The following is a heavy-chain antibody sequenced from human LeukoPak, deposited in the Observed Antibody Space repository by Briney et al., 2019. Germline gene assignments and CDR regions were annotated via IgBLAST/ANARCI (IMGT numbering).Heavy chain of an antibody. CDR2: IGQDGATK. D-gene: IGHD3-22*01. V-gene: IGHV3-33*01. CDR1: GFTFSIYG. J-gene: IGHJ5*02. Sequence: GTSLRLSCAASGFTFSIYGMHWVRQAPGKGLDWVAVIGQDGATKKYADSVKGRFTISRDNSRNTLYLQMNSLRAEDTAVYYCARGPYYYDSSGYWFDPWGQGTLVTVSS. CDR3: ARGPYYYDSSGYWFDP.